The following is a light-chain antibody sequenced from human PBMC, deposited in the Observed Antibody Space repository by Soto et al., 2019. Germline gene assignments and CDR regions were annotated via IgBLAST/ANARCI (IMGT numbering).Light chain of an antibody. CDR3: CSYAGSSPYIV. Sequence: QSALTQPASVSGSPGQSITISCTGTSSDLGTSNLVSWYQHHPGKAPKLLIYEGTKRPSGLSDRFSGSKSGNTASLIISGVQPEDEADYYCCSYAGSSPYIVFGGGTKLTVL. CDR2: EGT. CDR1: SSDLGTSNL. V-gene: IGLV2-23*01. J-gene: IGLJ2*01.